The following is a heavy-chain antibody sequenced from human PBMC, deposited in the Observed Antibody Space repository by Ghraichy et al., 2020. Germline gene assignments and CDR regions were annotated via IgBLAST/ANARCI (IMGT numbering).Heavy chain of an antibody. D-gene: IGHD3-10*01. CDR3: ARSGTYGSMNWFDP. Sequence: GGSLRLSCAASGFTFSSYSMNWVRLAPGKGLQWLSYIDAGSSDIRYVDSVKGRFTISRDNAKNSLYLQMDSLRADDTGVYYCARSGTYGSMNWFDPWGQGTLVTVSS. CDR1: GFTFSSYS. V-gene: IGHV3-21*05. J-gene: IGHJ5*02. CDR2: IDAGSSDI.